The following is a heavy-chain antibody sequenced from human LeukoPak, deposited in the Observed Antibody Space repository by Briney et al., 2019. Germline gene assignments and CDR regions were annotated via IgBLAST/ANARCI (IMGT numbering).Heavy chain of an antibody. CDR2: MNPNSGNT. V-gene: IGHV1-8*01. Sequence: GASVKVSCKASGYTFTSYDINWVRQATGQGLEWMGWMNPNSGNTGYAQKFQGRVTMTRNTSISTVYMELSSLRSEDTAVYYCARDFFVRSSGWYEVNYWGQGTLVTVSS. CDR1: GYTFTSYD. D-gene: IGHD6-19*01. CDR3: ARDFFVRSSGWYEVNY. J-gene: IGHJ4*02.